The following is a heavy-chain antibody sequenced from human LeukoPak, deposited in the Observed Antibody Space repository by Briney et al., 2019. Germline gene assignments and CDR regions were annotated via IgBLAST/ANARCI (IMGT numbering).Heavy chain of an antibody. D-gene: IGHD6-13*01. Sequence: ASVKVSCKASGYTFTTYTINWVRQAPGQGLEWMGWISAYNGNTNYAQKLQGRVTMTEDTSTDTAYMELSSLRSEDTAVYYCATDRHGWPYSSSLTPLCYWGQGTLVTVSS. V-gene: IGHV1-18*01. CDR1: GYTFTTYT. CDR3: ATDRHGWPYSSSLTPLCY. J-gene: IGHJ4*02. CDR2: ISAYNGNT.